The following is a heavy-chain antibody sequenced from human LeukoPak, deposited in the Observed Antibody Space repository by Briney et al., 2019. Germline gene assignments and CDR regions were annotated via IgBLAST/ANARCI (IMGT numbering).Heavy chain of an antibody. Sequence: KTSETLSLTCTVSGASIIGYYWSCVRQSPRKGLGWIGHNNGTTKYNPSLSSRVTISVDTTKNRLSLKLTSMTAADTAISFCARDFYHEAPYDFDIWGQGTMVTVSS. V-gene: IGHV4-59*01. CDR3: ARDFYHEAPYDFDI. CDR1: GASIIGYY. CDR2: NNGTT. D-gene: IGHD2/OR15-2a*01. J-gene: IGHJ3*02.